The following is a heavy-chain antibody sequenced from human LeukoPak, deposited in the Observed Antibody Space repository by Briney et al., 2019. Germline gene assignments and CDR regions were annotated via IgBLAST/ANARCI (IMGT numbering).Heavy chain of an antibody. CDR3: AKDGRNSPLM. V-gene: IGHV3-23*01. CDR1: GFTFSNYF. Sequence: PGGSLRLSCVASGFTFSNYFMSWVRPAPGKGLDWVSGITSTGGTTYYADSVQGRFTISRDNSRNMLYLQMNSLRAEDTAVYYCAKDGRNSPLMWGQGTVVSVSS. CDR2: ITSTGGTT. J-gene: IGHJ3*02. D-gene: IGHD2/OR15-2a*01.